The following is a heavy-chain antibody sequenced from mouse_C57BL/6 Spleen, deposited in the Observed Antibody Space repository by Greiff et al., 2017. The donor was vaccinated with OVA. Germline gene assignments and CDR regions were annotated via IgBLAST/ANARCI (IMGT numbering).Heavy chain of an antibody. D-gene: IGHD1-1*01. V-gene: IGHV1-66*01. CDR3: ARWEYYGSSYGKY. J-gene: IGHJ2*01. CDR2: IYPGSGNT. CDR1: GYSFTSYY. Sequence: VKLMESGPELVKPGASVKISCKASGYSFTSYYIHWVKQRPGQGLEWIGWIYPGSGNTKYNEKFKGKATLTADTSSSTAYMQLSSLTSEDSAVYYCARWEYYGSSYGKYWGQGTTLTVSS.